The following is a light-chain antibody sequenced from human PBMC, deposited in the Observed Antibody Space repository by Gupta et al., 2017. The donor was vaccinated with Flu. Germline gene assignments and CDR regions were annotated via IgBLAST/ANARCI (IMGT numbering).Light chain of an antibody. CDR2: GAS. V-gene: IGKV3-20*01. CDR1: QSVSSSY. J-gene: IGKJ4*01. CDR3: QQYGSSLPLT. Sequence: EIVLTQSPGTLSLSPGERATLSCRASQSVSSSYLAWYQQKPGQAPRLLIYGASSRATGIPDRFSGSGSGTDFTLTISRLEPEDFAVYYCQQYGSSLPLTFGGGTXVEIK.